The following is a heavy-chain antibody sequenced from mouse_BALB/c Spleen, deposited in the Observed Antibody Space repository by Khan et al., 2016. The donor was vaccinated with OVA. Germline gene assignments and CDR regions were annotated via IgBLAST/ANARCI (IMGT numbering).Heavy chain of an antibody. D-gene: IGHD2-14*01. CDR2: INPGKVYI. CDR3: VRDGAYHRNDGWFAY. J-gene: IGHJ3*01. CDR1: GKTFTTYT. V-gene: IGHV1-4*01. Sequence: QVQLKQSGAELARPGASVKRSSKPSGKTFTTYTIHWIKLGPGQGREGIGFINPGKVYIIYNQSFREKATLTADKSSTTVYMQLSSLTSDDSAVYNCVRDGAYHRNDGWFAYWGQGTLVTVSA.